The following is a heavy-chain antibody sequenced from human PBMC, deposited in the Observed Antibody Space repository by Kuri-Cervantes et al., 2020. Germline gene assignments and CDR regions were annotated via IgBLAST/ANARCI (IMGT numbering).Heavy chain of an antibody. CDR2: IYYSGST. J-gene: IGHJ4*02. CDR3: AAYDSSGYYYGH. CDR1: GGSFSGYY. Sequence: SETLSLTCAVYGGSFSGYYWSWIRQPPGKGLEWIGYIYYSGSTNYNPSLKSRVTISVDTSKNQFPLKLSSVTAADTAVYYCAAYDSSGYYYGHWGQGTLVTVSS. D-gene: IGHD3-22*01. V-gene: IGHV4-59*01.